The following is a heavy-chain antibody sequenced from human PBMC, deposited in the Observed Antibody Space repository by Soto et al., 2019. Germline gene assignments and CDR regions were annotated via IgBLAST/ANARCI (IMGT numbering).Heavy chain of an antibody. Sequence: GGSLRLSCAASGFNFNRYTINWVRQAPGKRLECLSSISSSGYIFSTDSVRGRFTISRDNAKNSVYLQINSLRAEDTAVYFCARDCSGGSCYPGMDVWGQGTTVTVYS. J-gene: IGHJ6*02. D-gene: IGHD2-15*01. CDR3: ARDCSGGSCYPGMDV. CDR2: ISSSGYI. V-gene: IGHV3-21*01. CDR1: GFNFNRYT.